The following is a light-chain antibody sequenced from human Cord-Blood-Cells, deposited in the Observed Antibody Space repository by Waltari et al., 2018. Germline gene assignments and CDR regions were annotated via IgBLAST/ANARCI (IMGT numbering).Light chain of an antibody. CDR2: EDN. CDR3: QSYDSSNWV. J-gene: IGLJ3*02. V-gene: IGLV6-57*03. Sequence: NFMLTQPHSVSDPPGKTVTIPCTRTTLTTPSNHVQWYQQRPGSAPTTVIYEDNQRPSGVPDRFSGSIDSSSNSASLTISGLKTEDEADYYCQSYDSSNWVFGGGTKLTVL. CDR1: TLTTPSNH.